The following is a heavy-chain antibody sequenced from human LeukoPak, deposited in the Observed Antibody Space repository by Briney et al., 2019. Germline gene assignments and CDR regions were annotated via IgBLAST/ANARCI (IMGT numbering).Heavy chain of an antibody. Sequence: SVKVSCKASGYTFTSYDINWVRQATGQGLEWMGWMNPNSGNTGYAQKFQGRVTMTRNTSISTAYMELSSLRSEDTAVYYCARVWDSSGWYQGYWFDPWGQGTLVTVSS. CDR3: ARVWDSSGWYQGYWFDP. D-gene: IGHD6-19*01. J-gene: IGHJ5*02. V-gene: IGHV1-8*01. CDR2: MNPNSGNT. CDR1: GYTFTSYD.